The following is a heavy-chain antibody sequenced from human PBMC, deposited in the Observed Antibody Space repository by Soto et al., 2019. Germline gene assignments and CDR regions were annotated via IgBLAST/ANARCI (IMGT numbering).Heavy chain of an antibody. Sequence: QVQLVQSGAEVKKPGASVKVSCKASGYTFTSYGISWVRQAPGQGLEWMGWISAYNGNTNYAQKLQGRVTMTTDTSTSTADREQRSLRSDDKPVYYCARDGALGENCYHHGMDVWGQGTTVTVSS. J-gene: IGHJ6*02. CDR1: GYTFTSYG. D-gene: IGHD3-16*01. V-gene: IGHV1-18*01. CDR3: ARDGALGENCYHHGMDV. CDR2: ISAYNGNT.